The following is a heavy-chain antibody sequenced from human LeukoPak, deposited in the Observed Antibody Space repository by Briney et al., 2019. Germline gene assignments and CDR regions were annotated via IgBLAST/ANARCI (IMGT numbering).Heavy chain of an antibody. J-gene: IGHJ4*02. CDR3: ARVDSGSYYIDY. CDR2: IYYSGST. D-gene: IGHD1-26*01. V-gene: IGHV4-61*01. CDR1: GGSISSSSYY. Sequence: SESLSLTCTVSGGSISSSSYYWSWIRQPPGKGLEWIGYIYYSGSTNYNPSLKSRVTISVDTSKNQFSLKLSSVTAADTAVYYCARVDSGSYYIDYWGQGTLVTVSS.